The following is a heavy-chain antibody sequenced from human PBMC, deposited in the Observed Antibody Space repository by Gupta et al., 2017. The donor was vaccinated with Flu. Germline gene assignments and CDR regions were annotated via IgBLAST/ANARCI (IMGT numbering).Heavy chain of an antibody. J-gene: IGHJ4*02. Sequence: EVQLLESGGGLVQPGGSLRLSCAASGFPFSSYAMSWVRQAPGKGLEWVSAISGSGGSTYYADSVKGRFTISRDNSKNTLYLQMNSLRAEDTAVYYCAKGYYDSNYYFDYWGQGTLVTVSS. V-gene: IGHV3-23*01. CDR1: GFPFSSYA. CDR2: ISGSGGST. CDR3: AKGYYDSNYYFDY. D-gene: IGHD3-22*01.